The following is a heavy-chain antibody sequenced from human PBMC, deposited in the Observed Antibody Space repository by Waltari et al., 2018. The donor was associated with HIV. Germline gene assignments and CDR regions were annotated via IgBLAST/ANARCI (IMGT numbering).Heavy chain of an antibody. CDR3: AKELSRGVETTDVDH. D-gene: IGHD1-26*01. CDR1: GFTFSNYG. J-gene: IGHJ4*02. Sequence: QVRLVESGGGVVQPGGSLRLSCAASGFTFSNYGMHWVRQAPGKGLDWVAFFRYDGDIKYYADSVKGRFTISRDISKNTLFLQMNSLRSEDTAVYYCAKELSRGVETTDVDHWGQGTLVAVSS. CDR2: FRYDGDIK. V-gene: IGHV3-30*02.